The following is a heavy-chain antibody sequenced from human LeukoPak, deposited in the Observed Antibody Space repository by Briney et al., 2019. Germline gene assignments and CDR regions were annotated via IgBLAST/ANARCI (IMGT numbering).Heavy chain of an antibody. Sequence: PGGSLRLSCAASGFTFSSYAMSWVRQAPGKGLEWVSVIYSGGSTYYADSVKGRFTISRDNSKNTLYLQMNSLRAEDTAVYYCASGKRSSGYAPLPYWGQGTLVTVSS. CDR1: GFTFSSYA. D-gene: IGHD3-22*01. V-gene: IGHV3-66*02. CDR3: ASGKRSSGYAPLPY. J-gene: IGHJ4*02. CDR2: IYSGGST.